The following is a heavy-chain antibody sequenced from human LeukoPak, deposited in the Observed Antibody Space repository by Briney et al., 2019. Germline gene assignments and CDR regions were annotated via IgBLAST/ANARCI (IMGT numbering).Heavy chain of an antibody. CDR2: ISWNSGGI. CDR3: ARDQADFWSGHSLDVFDM. D-gene: IGHD3-3*01. J-gene: IGHJ3*02. V-gene: IGHV3-9*01. Sequence: GRSLRLSCAASGFTFDDYAMHWVRQAPGKGLEWVSGISWNSGGIAYADSVKGRFTISRDNAKNSLYLQMNSLRAEDTAVYYCARDQADFWSGHSLDVFDMWGQGTMVTVSS. CDR1: GFTFDDYA.